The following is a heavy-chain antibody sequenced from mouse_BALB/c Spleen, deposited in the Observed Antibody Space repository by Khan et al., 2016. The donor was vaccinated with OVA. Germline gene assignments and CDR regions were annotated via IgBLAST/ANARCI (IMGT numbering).Heavy chain of an antibody. V-gene: IGHV3-5*02. CDR2: IYYSGTI. J-gene: IGHJ1*01. CDR3: ARDGNYGGYFDV. CDR1: GISITTGNYR. D-gene: IGHD2-1*01. Sequence: VQLKESGPGLVKPSQTVSLTCTVTGISITTGNYRWSWIRQFPGNKLEWIGYIYYSGTITYNPSLTSRTTITRDTSKNQFFLEMNSLTAEDTATYYCARDGNYGGYFDVWGAGTTVTVSS.